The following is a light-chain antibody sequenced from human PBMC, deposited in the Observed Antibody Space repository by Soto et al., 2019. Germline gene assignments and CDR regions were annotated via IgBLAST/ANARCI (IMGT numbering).Light chain of an antibody. V-gene: IGKV1-8*01. Sequence: AIRMTQSPSSLSASTGDRVTITCRASQGISGYLAWYQQKPGKAPKLLIYAASTLQSGVPSRFSGSGSGTDFTLTISCLQSEDFATYYCQQYYSYPSFGGGTKVEIK. CDR2: AAS. CDR1: QGISGY. CDR3: QQYYSYPS. J-gene: IGKJ4*01.